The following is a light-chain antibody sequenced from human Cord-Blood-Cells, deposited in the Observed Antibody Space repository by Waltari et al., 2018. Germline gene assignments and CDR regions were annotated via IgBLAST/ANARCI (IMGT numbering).Light chain of an antibody. CDR2: AGT. J-gene: IGLJ1*01. CDR3: CSYAGSSTVYV. V-gene: IGLV2-23*01. CDR1: SSDVGSYTL. Sequence: SALTQPASVSGSPGQSTTISCPGTSSDVGSYTLVSWYQQHPGKAPKLIIYAGTNRPSGVSNRFSGSKSGNTASMPIAGLQAEDEADYYCCSYAGSSTVYVFGTGTKVTVL.